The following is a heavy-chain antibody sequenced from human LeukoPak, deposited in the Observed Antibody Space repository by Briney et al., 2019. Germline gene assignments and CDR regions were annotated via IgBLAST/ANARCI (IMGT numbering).Heavy chain of an antibody. D-gene: IGHD6-6*01. Sequence: GGSLILSCVASGFTFSNDWMHWVRQAPGKGLVWVSRLYSEGGRTYYADPVKGRFTNSRDNAKNTLYLRMNSLRVEDTAVYYCSRGLGQPVDYWGQGTLVTVSS. V-gene: IGHV3-74*01. CDR2: LYSEGGRT. J-gene: IGHJ4*02. CDR3: SRGLGQPVDY. CDR1: GFTFSNDW.